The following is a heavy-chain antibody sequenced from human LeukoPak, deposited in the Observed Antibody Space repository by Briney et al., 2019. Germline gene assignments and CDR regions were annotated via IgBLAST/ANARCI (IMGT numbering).Heavy chain of an antibody. Sequence: GGSLRLSCAASGFTFSSYSMNWVRQAPGKGLEWVSSISSSSTYIYYADSVQGRSTISRDNAKNSLYLQMNSLRAEDTAVYYCARDGSGSYCAFDYWGQGTLVTVSS. D-gene: IGHD3-10*01. CDR2: ISSSSTYI. CDR1: GFTFSSYS. V-gene: IGHV3-21*01. CDR3: ARDGSGSYCAFDY. J-gene: IGHJ4*02.